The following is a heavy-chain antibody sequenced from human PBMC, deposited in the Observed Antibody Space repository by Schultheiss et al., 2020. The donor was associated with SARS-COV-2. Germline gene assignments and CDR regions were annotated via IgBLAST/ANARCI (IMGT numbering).Heavy chain of an antibody. CDR2: INHSGST. V-gene: IGHV4-34*01. D-gene: IGHD3-22*01. J-gene: IGHJ4*02. CDR3: ARAPEPTYHSGGYYFDF. Sequence: SQTLSLTCTVSGGSISSYYWSWIRQPPGKGLEWIGEINHSGSTNYNPSLKRRVTMSVDTSKNQCSLKVSSVTAADTAVYYCARAPEPTYHSGGYYFDFWGQGTLVTVSS. CDR1: GGSISSYY.